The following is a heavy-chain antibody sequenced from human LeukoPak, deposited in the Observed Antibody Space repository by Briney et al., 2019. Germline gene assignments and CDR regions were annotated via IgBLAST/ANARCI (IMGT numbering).Heavy chain of an antibody. V-gene: IGHV4-59*01. J-gene: IGHJ3*02. D-gene: IGHD2-2*01. Sequence: SETLSLTCTVSSGSFRTYYWSWIRQPPGKGLEWIGYIFYNGGTSYNPSLKSRVTISVDTSNNQLSLKVNSVTAADTAMYYCVKSNSRYQPWTLDIWGRGTMVTVSS. CDR1: SGSFRTYY. CDR2: IFYNGGT. CDR3: VKSNSRYQPWTLDI.